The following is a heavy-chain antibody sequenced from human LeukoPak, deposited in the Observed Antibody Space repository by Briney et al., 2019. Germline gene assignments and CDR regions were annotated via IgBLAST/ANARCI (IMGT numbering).Heavy chain of an antibody. Sequence: SETLSLTCTVSGGSLSNYYWSWIRQPPGKGLEWTGYIYYSGSTDYNPSLKSRVTISLDTSKNQFSLKLSSLTAADTAIYYCARSTYNDYWGQGTLVTVSS. D-gene: IGHD1-1*01. CDR2: IYYSGST. CDR3: ARSTYNDY. CDR1: GGSLSNYY. J-gene: IGHJ4*02. V-gene: IGHV4-59*08.